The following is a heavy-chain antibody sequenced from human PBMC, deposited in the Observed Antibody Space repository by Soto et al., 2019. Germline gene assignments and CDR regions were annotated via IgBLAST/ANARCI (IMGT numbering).Heavy chain of an antibody. CDR1: GGSINNHY. D-gene: IGHD3-22*01. CDR3: ASVLYYDSSGYYFDY. CDR2: IYYTGST. J-gene: IGHJ4*02. Sequence: PSETLSLTCTVSGGSINNHYWSWIRQPPEKGLEWIGYIYYTGSTNYNPSLKSRVTMSVDTSKNQFSLKLSSVTAADTSVYYCASVLYYDSSGYYFDYWGQGTLVTVSS. V-gene: IGHV4-59*11.